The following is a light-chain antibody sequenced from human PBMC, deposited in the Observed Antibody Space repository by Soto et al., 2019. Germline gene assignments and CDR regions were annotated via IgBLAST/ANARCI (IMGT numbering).Light chain of an antibody. CDR2: DTS. CDR1: QSVSIH. J-gene: IGKJ5*01. CDR3: QQYSNWPPIT. V-gene: IGKV3-15*01. Sequence: ETVMTQSPGTLSLSTGERATLSCRASQSVSIHLAWYQQKPGQAPRLLIYDTSTRATGIPARFSGSGSGTEFTLTISSLQSEDFAVYYCQQYSNWPPITFGQGTRLEIK.